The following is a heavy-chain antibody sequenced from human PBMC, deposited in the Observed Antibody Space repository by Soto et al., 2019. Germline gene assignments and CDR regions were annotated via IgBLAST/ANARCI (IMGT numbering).Heavy chain of an antibody. CDR2: ISGSGGST. V-gene: IGHV3-23*01. D-gene: IGHD3-10*01. CDR3: ARINTYGSGTLGYMDV. Sequence: GGSLRLSCAASGFTFSSYAMSWVRQAPGKGLEWVSAISGSGGSTYYADSVKGRFTISRDNSKNTLYLQMNSLRVEDTAVYYCARINTYGSGTLGYMDVWGKGTTVTVSS. J-gene: IGHJ6*03. CDR1: GFTFSSYA.